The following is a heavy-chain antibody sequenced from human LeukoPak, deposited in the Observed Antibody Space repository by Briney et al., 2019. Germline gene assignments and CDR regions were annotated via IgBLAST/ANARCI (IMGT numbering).Heavy chain of an antibody. CDR3: AKEGSIFGAPQYYYYHMDV. Sequence: GGSLRLSCAASGFTFSSYGMHWVRQAPGKGLEWVAFIRYDGSNKYYADSVKGRFTISRDNSKNTLYLQMNSLRAEDTAVYYCAKEGSIFGAPQYYYYHMDVWGKGTTVTVSS. V-gene: IGHV3-30*02. CDR2: IRYDGSNK. J-gene: IGHJ6*03. CDR1: GFTFSSYG. D-gene: IGHD3-3*01.